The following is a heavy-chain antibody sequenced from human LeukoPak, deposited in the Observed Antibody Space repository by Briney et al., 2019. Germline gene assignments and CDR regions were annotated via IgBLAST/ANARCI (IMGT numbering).Heavy chain of an antibody. J-gene: IGHJ4*02. CDR1: GFTFSTYS. CDR2: ISSGSSYI. D-gene: IGHD1-26*01. CDR3: ARREVGATLGD. Sequence: PGGSLRLSCAASGFTFSTYSMDWVRRAPGKGLEWVSSISSGSSYIYYADSVKGRFTISRDNAKNSLYLQMNSLRAEDTAVYYCARREVGATLGDWGQGTLVTVSS. V-gene: IGHV3-21*01.